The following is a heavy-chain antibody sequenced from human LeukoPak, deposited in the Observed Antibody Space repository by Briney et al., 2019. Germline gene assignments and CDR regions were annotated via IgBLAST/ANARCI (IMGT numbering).Heavy chain of an antibody. V-gene: IGHV5-51*01. J-gene: IGHJ4*02. D-gene: IGHD3-16*02. Sequence: GESLKISCKGSGYSFTSYWIGWVRQMPGKGLEWMGIIYPGDSDTRYSPSFQGQVTISADKSISTAYLQWSSLKASDTAMYYCARLPSDDYVWGSYRWNYFDYWGQGTLVTVSS. CDR2: IYPGDSDT. CDR1: GYSFTSYW. CDR3: ARLPSDDYVWGSYRWNYFDY.